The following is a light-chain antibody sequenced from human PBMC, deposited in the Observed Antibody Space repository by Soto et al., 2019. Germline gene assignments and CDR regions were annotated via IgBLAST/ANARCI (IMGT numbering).Light chain of an antibody. CDR1: SSDVGGYNY. J-gene: IGLJ2*01. CDR2: EVS. Sequence: QSVLTQPASVSGSPGQSITISCTGTSSDVGGYNYVSWYQQHPGRAPKLMIYEVSHRPSWVSTRFSGSKSGNTASLTISGLQPEDEADYYCTSYTTSSPVVFGGGTKLTVL. CDR3: TSYTTSSPVV. V-gene: IGLV2-14*01.